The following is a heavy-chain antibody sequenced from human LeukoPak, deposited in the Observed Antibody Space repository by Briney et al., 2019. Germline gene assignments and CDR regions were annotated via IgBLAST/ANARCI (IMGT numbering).Heavy chain of an antibody. D-gene: IGHD6-13*01. CDR3: ARTRGNIAAAGTGGDWDFDY. Sequence: VSVTVSCKASGYTFTGYYMHWVRQAPGQGLEWMGWINPNSGGTNYAQKFQGWVTMTRDTSISTAYMELSRLRSDDTAVYYCARTRGNIAAAGTGGDWDFDYWGQGTLVTVSS. V-gene: IGHV1-2*04. J-gene: IGHJ4*02. CDR1: GYTFTGYY. CDR2: INPNSGGT.